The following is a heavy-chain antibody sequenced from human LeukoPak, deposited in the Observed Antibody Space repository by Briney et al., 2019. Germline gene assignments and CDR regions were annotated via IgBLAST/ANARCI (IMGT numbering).Heavy chain of an antibody. Sequence: ASVKVSCKASGYTFTSYAISWVRQAPGQGLEWMGWISAYNGNTNYAQKLQGRVTMTTDTSTSTAYMELRSLRSDDTAVYYCARDHYSSSWYGNWFDPWGQGTLVTVSS. CDR1: GYTFTSYA. J-gene: IGHJ5*02. CDR3: ARDHYSSSWYGNWFDP. D-gene: IGHD6-13*01. CDR2: ISAYNGNT. V-gene: IGHV1-18*01.